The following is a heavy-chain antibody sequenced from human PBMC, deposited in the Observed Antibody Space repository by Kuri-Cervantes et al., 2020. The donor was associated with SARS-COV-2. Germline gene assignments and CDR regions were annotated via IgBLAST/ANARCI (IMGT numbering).Heavy chain of an antibody. D-gene: IGHD6-6*01. Sequence: GESLKISCAVSGFTFSSYEMNWVRQAPGKGLEWVSYISSSGSTIYYADSVKGRFTISRDNAKNSLYLQMNSLRAEDTAVYYCARDLGIAARRDYFDYWGQGTLVTVSS. J-gene: IGHJ4*02. V-gene: IGHV3-48*03. CDR1: GFTFSSYE. CDR2: ISSSGSTI. CDR3: ARDLGIAARRDYFDY.